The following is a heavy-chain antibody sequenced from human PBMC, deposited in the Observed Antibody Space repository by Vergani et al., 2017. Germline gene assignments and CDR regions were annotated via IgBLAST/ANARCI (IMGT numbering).Heavy chain of an antibody. Sequence: QLQLQESGPGLVKPSETLSLTCTVSGGSITYGAFYWGWIRQSPGKGLEWIGSIYYSENKFYNPSLESRVTLSIDTTKNQFSLKLKSVTAADTAVYYCATAPTDVDIVVVPAARFDVWGQGALVTVSS. CDR2: IYYSENK. J-gene: IGHJ4*02. CDR1: GGSITYGAFY. D-gene: IGHD2-2*01. V-gene: IGHV4-39*01. CDR3: ATAPTDVDIVVVPAARFDV.